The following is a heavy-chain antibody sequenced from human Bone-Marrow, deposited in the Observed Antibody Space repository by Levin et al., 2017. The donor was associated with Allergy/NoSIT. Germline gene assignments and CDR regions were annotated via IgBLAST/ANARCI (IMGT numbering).Heavy chain of an antibody. CDR3: ARDDYSDFTGWV. V-gene: IGHV4-61*01. CDR1: GGSVSSDTYY. J-gene: IGHJ4*02. Sequence: KSSETLSLTCTVSGGSVSSDTYYWSWIRQPPGKGLEWIGYISSRGRTYYNPSLLSRVTISLHTSEHQFSLKLTSVTPADTAVYYCARDDYSDFTGWVWGQGSLVTVSS. CDR2: ISSRGRT. D-gene: IGHD3-9*01.